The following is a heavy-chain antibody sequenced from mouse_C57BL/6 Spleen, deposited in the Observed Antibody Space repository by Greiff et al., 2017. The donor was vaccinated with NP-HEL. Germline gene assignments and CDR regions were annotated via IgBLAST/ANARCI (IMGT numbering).Heavy chain of an antibody. CDR2: INPGSGGT. CDR1: GYAFTNYL. Sequence: VQLQQSGAELVRPGTSVKVSCKASGYAFTNYLIEWVKQRPGQGLEWIGVINPGSGGTNYNEKFKGKATLTADKSSSTAYMQLSSLTSEDSAVYFCARAYYDYDEDYAMDYWGQGTSVTVSS. D-gene: IGHD2-4*01. V-gene: IGHV1-54*01. CDR3: ARAYYDYDEDYAMDY. J-gene: IGHJ4*01.